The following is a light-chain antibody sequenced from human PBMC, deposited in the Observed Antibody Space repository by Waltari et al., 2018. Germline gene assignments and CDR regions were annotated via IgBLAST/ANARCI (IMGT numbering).Light chain of an antibody. CDR1: SSDVGGYNY. J-gene: IGLJ3*02. CDR3: SSYTSSSTLV. Sequence: QSALTQPASVSGSPGQSITISCTGTSSDVGGYNYVSWYQQHPGKAPKLMIYGVSKRPSWVSNRFSGSKSGNTAPLTISGLQAEDDADYYCSSYTSSSTLVFGGGTKLTVL. CDR2: GVS. V-gene: IGLV2-14*01.